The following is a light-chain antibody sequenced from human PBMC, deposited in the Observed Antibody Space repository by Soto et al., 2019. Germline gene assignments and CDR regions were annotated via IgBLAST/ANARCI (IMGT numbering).Light chain of an antibody. Sequence: DIPMNQSPSSLSASVRDRVTITCRASQNIGNYLNWYQQKVGAAPKLLIYAASSLQSGVPSRFSGTGSGTDFTLNISSLQPEDSATYFCHQSIREPLTGGGGTKVDLK. CDR3: HQSIREPLT. V-gene: IGKV1-39*01. J-gene: IGKJ4*01. CDR2: AAS. CDR1: QNIGNY.